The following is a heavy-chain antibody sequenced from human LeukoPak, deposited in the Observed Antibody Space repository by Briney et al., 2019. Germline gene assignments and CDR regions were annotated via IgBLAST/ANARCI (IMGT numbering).Heavy chain of an antibody. J-gene: IGHJ4*02. CDR1: GGSISSSSYY. CDR3: ARQAFWSGYYRGDY. V-gene: IGHV4-39*01. Sequence: SETLSLTCTVSGGSISSSSYYWGWIRQPPGKGLEWIGSIYYSGSTYYNPSLKSRVTISVDTSKNQFSLKLSSVIAADTAVYYCARQAFWSGYYRGDYWGQGTLVTVSS. CDR2: IYYSGST. D-gene: IGHD3-3*01.